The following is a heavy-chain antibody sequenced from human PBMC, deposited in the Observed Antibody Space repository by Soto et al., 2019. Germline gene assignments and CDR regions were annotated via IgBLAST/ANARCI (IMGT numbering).Heavy chain of an antibody. D-gene: IGHD6-6*01. Sequence: QITLKESGPTLVKPTQTLTLTCTFSGFSLSTSGVGVGWIRQPPGKALEWLTLIYWDDDKRYSSSLNSRLTITKDTSKNQVVLTMTNMDPVDTATYYCAHSRPPRLLDYWGQGTLVTVSS. CDR3: AHSRPPRLLDY. CDR1: GFSLSTSGVG. J-gene: IGHJ4*02. V-gene: IGHV2-5*02. CDR2: IYWDDDK.